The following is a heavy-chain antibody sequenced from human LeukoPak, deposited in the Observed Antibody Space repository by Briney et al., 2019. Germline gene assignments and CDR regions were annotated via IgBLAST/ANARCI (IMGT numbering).Heavy chain of an antibody. V-gene: IGHV3-64*01. J-gene: IGHJ4*02. CDR3: ARSTPAYDY. CDR1: GFTFSNYG. Sequence: GGSLRLSCEASGFTFSNYGMNWVRQAPEKGLEYVSAISSNGDSTYYANSVKGRFTISRDNSKNTLYLQMGSLRAEDMAIYYCARSTPAYDYWGQGTLVTVSS. D-gene: IGHD3-16*01. CDR2: ISSNGDST.